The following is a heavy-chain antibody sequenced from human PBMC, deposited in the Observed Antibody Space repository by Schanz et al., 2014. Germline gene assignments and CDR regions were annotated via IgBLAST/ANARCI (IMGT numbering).Heavy chain of an antibody. CDR1: GYTFSSYG. Sequence: QVHLVQSGAEVKKPGASVTVSCKASGYTFSSYGINWVRQAPGQGLEWMGWITAYNGDTNYALKLQGRVTMTTDTSTGTAYMELRSLRSDDTALYYCARDQSPYTNSSDVRYFDYWGQGSLVTVSS. J-gene: IGHJ4*02. V-gene: IGHV1-18*01. D-gene: IGHD6-6*01. CDR2: ITAYNGDT. CDR3: ARDQSPYTNSSDVRYFDY.